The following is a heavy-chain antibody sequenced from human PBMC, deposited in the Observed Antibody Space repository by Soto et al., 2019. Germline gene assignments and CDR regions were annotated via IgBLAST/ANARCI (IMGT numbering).Heavy chain of an antibody. V-gene: IGHV1-69*13. CDR3: ARGATNYYYYGMDV. CDR2: IIPIFGTA. CDR1: GGTFSSYA. D-gene: IGHD1-26*01. Sequence: GPSVKVSCKASGGTFSSYAISWVRQAPGQGLEWMGGIIPIFGTANYAQKFQGRVTITADESTSTAYMELSSLRSEDTAVYYCARGATNYYYYGMDVWGQGTTVTVSS. J-gene: IGHJ6*02.